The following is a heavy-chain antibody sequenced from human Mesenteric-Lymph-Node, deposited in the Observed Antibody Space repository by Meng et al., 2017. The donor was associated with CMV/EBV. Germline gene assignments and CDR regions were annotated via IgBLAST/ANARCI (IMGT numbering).Heavy chain of an antibody. CDR3: AKTLRGVYGFDV. J-gene: IGHJ3*01. D-gene: IGHD4-17*01. V-gene: IGHV3-9*01. Sequence: SLKISCVASGFTFDDYAMNWVRQAPGKGLEWVSDISWNSDNIGYADSVKGRFTISRDNAKNSLYLQMNSLRPEDTALYYCAKTLRGVYGFDVWGQGTMVTVSS. CDR2: ISWNSDNI. CDR1: GFTFDDYA.